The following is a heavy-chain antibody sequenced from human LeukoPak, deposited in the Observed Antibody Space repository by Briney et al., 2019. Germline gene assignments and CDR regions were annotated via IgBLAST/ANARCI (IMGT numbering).Heavy chain of an antibody. CDR3: ARALVGIVDYYMDV. D-gene: IGHD2-21*01. V-gene: IGHV1-8*03. CDR2: MNPNSGNT. CDR1: GYTFTSYD. Sequence: ASVKVSCKASGYTFTSYDINRVRQATGQGLEWMGWMNPNSGNTGYAQKFQGRVTITRNTSISTAYMELSSLRSEDTAVYYCARALVGIVDYYMDVWGKGTTVTVSS. J-gene: IGHJ6*03.